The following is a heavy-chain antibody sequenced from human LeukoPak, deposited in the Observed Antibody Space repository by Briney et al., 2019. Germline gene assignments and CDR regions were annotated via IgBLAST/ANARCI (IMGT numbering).Heavy chain of an antibody. CDR3: AKGTIVVVISFDY. Sequence: GGSLRLSCAASGFTFSSYAMSWVRQAPGKGLEWVSAISGSGGSTYYADSVKGRFTISRDNSKNTLYLQMNSLGAEDTAVYYCAKGTIVVVISFDYWGQGTLVTVSS. CDR2: ISGSGGST. CDR1: GFTFSSYA. D-gene: IGHD3-22*01. J-gene: IGHJ4*02. V-gene: IGHV3-23*01.